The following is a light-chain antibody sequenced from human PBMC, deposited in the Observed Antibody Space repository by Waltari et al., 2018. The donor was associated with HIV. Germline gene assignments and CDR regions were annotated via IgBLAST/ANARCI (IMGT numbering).Light chain of an antibody. CDR1: SSNIGAGYD. V-gene: IGLV1-40*01. CDR2: GNI. J-gene: IGLJ1*01. CDR3: QSYDNSLSAYV. Sequence: QSVLTQPPSVSGAPGQRVTISCTGSSSNIGAGYDVHWYRQLPRTAPKLLIYGNINRPSGVPDRFSGSKSGTSASLAITRLQAEDEADYYCQSYDNSLSAYVFGTGTKVTVL.